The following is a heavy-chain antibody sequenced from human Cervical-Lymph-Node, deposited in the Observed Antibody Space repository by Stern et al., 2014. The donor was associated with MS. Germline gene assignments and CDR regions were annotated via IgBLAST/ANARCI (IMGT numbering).Heavy chain of an antibody. Sequence: VQLVQSGAEVKKPGASVKVSCKGSGYTLTELSMVWVRQPPGKGLEWMGGLDPEHGETIYAQKFQGRVTMTEDTSTDTAYMELSSLRSEDTAVYYCVTGGWYWYFWGQGTLVTVSS. J-gene: IGHJ4*02. CDR2: LDPEHGET. CDR3: VTGGWYWYF. D-gene: IGHD6-19*01. CDR1: GYTLTELS. V-gene: IGHV1-24*01.